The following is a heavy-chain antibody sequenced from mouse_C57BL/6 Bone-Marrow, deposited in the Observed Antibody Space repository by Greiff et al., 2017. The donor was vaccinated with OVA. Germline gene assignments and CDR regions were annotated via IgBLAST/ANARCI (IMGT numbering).Heavy chain of an antibody. CDR2: ISSGGSYT. Sequence: DVHLVESGGDLVKPGGSLKLSCAASGFTFSSYGMSWVRQTPDKRLEWVATISSGGSYTYYPDSVKGRFTISRDNAKNTLYLQMSSLKSEDTAMYYCAKGLWGTSAYWGQGTLVTVSA. V-gene: IGHV5-6*01. D-gene: IGHD3-3*01. J-gene: IGHJ3*01. CDR3: AKGLWGTSAY. CDR1: GFTFSSYG.